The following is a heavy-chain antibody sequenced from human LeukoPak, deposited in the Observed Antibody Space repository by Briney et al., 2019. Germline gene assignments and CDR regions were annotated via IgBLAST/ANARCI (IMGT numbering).Heavy chain of an antibody. CDR1: GFTFGDYA. V-gene: IGHV3-49*03. J-gene: IGHJ4*02. D-gene: IGHD2-15*01. Sequence: GGSLRLSCTASGFTFGDYAMSWFRQAPGKGLEWVGFIRSKAYGGTTEYAASVKGRFTISRDDSKSIAYLQMNSLKPEDTAVYYCAGTDIVVVVAAYWGQGTLVTVSS. CDR2: IRSKAYGGTT. CDR3: AGTDIVVVVAAY.